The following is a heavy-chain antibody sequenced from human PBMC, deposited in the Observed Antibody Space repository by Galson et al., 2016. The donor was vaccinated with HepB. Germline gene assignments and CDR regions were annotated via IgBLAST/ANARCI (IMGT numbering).Heavy chain of an antibody. CDR1: GYTFTSYY. CDR2: INPSGGST. D-gene: IGHD3-9*01. V-gene: IGHV1-46*01. J-gene: IGHJ5*02. Sequence: SVKVSCKASGYTFTSYYMHWVRQAPGQGLEWMGIINPSGGSTSYAQKFPGRVTMTRDTSTSTVYMELSSLGSEDTAIYYCARGRSAFFDWGGGWFDPWGQGTLVTVSS. CDR3: ARGRSAFFDWGGGWFDP.